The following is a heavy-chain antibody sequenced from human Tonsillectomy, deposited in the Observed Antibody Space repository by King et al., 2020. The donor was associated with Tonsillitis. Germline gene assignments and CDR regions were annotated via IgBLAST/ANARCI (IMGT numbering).Heavy chain of an antibody. Sequence: LVESGGGVVQPGGSLRVSCAASGFTFSNYDMHWVRQAPGKGLEWVAFIRYDGSNKYYADSVKGRFTISRDNSKNTVYLQMNSLRAEDTAVYYCAKDLQMATITRSHAFDIWGQGTMVTVSS. CDR1: GFTFSNYD. CDR2: IRYDGSNK. D-gene: IGHD5-24*01. CDR3: AKDLQMATITRSHAFDI. J-gene: IGHJ3*02. V-gene: IGHV3-30*02.